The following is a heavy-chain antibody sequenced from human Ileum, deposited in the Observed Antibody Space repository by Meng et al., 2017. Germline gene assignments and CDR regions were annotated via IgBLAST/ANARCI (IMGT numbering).Heavy chain of an antibody. CDR3: ARDKPHNWFDP. V-gene: IGHV3-74*01. J-gene: IGHJ5*02. Sequence: GESLKISCAASGFTFSGYWMHWVRQVPGKGLVWVSRINNDGSDTTYADSVKGRFTISRDNAQNMVYLQMNSLRAEDTAIYYCARDKPHNWFDPWGQGTLVTVSS. CDR2: INNDGSDT. CDR1: GFTFSGYW.